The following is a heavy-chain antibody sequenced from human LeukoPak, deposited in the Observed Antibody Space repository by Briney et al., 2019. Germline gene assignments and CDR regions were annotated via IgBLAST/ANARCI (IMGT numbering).Heavy chain of an antibody. CDR3: ARGGYGSSTYYNNFDF. CDR1: GFTVSSAY. J-gene: IGHJ4*02. Sequence: GGSLRLSCAASGFTVSSAYMTWVRQASGKGLEWVSVIYIGGSTYYADSVKGRFTISRDNSRNTLYLQMNSLRTEDTAVYYCARGGYGSSTYYNNFDFWGQGTLVTVSS. CDR2: IYIGGST. V-gene: IGHV3-53*01. D-gene: IGHD3-10*01.